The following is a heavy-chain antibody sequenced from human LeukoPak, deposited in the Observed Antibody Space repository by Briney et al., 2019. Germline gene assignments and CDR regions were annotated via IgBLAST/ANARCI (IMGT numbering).Heavy chain of an antibody. Sequence: GGSLRLSCAASGFTFSSYDMHWVRQATGKGLEWVSAIGTAGDTYYPGSVKGRFTISRENAKNSLYLQMNSLRAGDTAVYYCARGYRGAAFDIWGQGTMVTVSS. CDR3: ARGYRGAAFDI. D-gene: IGHD1-26*01. V-gene: IGHV3-13*01. CDR1: GFTFSSYD. J-gene: IGHJ3*02. CDR2: IGTAGDT.